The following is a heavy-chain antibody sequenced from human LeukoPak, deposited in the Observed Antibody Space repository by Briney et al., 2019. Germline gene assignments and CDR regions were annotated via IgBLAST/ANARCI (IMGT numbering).Heavy chain of an antibody. CDR2: IKEDGSAK. D-gene: IGHD2-2*01. J-gene: IGHJ4*02. V-gene: IGHV3-7*01. CDR1: GFTFSSYA. CDR3: APSSNAPGNY. Sequence: GGSLRLSCATSGFTFSSYAMSWVRQAPGKGLEWVANIKEDGSAKYYVGSVKGRFTISRDNAKNSLYPQMNSLRAEDTAVYYCAPSSNAPGNYWGQGTLVTVSS.